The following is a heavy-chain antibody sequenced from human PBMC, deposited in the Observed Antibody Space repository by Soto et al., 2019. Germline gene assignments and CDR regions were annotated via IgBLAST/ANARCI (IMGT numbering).Heavy chain of an antibody. Sequence: QVQLVESGGGVVQPGRSLRLSCAASGFTFNSYDMHWVRQAPGKGLEWVAIIWYDGSNKYYADSVKGRFAISRDNSKNTLYLQMNSLRAEDTAVYYCARDMRNYEDPFMDVWGQGTTVTVSS. CDR1: GFTFNSYD. CDR2: IWYDGSNK. D-gene: IGHD1-7*01. V-gene: IGHV3-33*01. CDR3: ARDMRNYEDPFMDV. J-gene: IGHJ6*02.